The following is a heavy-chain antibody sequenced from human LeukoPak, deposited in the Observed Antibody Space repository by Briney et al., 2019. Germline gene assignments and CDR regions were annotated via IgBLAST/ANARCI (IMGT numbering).Heavy chain of an antibody. D-gene: IGHD3-22*01. Sequence: PSETLSLTCGVSGGSISSGDYYWSWIRQPPGKGLEWIGYIYYSGSTYYNPSLKSRVTISVDTSKNQFSLKLSSVTAADTAVYYCARDYYDSSGYYPRLWGQGTLVTVSS. CDR1: GGSISSGDYY. CDR3: ARDYYDSSGYYPRL. CDR2: IYYSGST. V-gene: IGHV4-30-4*08. J-gene: IGHJ4*02.